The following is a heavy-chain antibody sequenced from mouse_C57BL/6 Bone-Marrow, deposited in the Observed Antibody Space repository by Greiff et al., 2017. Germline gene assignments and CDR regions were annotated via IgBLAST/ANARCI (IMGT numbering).Heavy chain of an antibody. D-gene: IGHD1-1*01. CDR2: IDPSDSYT. J-gene: IGHJ1*03. Sequence: QVQLQQPGAELVKPGASVKLSCKASGYTFTSYWMQWVKQRPGQGLEWIGEIDPSDSYTNYNQKFKGKATLTVDTSSSTAYLQRNILTSADSAVYYCARKSDYGSSTRDFDVWGTGTTVTVSS. CDR3: ARKSDYGSSTRDFDV. CDR1: GYTFTSYW. V-gene: IGHV1-50*01.